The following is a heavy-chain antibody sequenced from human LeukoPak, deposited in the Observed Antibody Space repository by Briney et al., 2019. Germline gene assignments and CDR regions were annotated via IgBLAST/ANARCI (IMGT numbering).Heavy chain of an antibody. V-gene: IGHV1-46*01. D-gene: IGHD3-10*01. Sequence: ASVKVSCKASGYTFTIYYMHCVRQAPGQGLEWMGIINPSGGSTSYAQKFQGRVTMTRDTSTSTVYMELSSLRSEDTALYYCATGATVLGRGVIIKDWFDPWGQGTLVTVSS. CDR2: INPSGGST. J-gene: IGHJ5*02. CDR1: GYTFTIYY. CDR3: ATGATVLGRGVIIKDWFDP.